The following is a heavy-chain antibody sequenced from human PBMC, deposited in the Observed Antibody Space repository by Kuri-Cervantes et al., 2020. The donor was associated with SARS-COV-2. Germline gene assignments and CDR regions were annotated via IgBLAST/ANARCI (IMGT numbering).Heavy chain of an antibody. V-gene: IGHV3-13*04. CDR3: ARARETGLDY. CDR2: IGTAGDT. D-gene: IGHD1-26*01. CDR1: GFTFSSYD. J-gene: IGHJ4*02. Sequence: GESLKISCAASGFTFSSYDMHWVRQATGKGLEWVSAIGTAGDTYYPGSVKGRFTISRENAKNSLYLQMNSLRAGDTAVYYCARARETGLDYWGQGTPVTVSS.